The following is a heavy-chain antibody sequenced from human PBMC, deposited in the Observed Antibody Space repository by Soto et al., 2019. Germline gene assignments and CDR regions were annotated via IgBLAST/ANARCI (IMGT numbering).Heavy chain of an antibody. D-gene: IGHD3-16*01. CDR3: ARRVGYYYYYYVEG. V-gene: IGHV4-39*07. J-gene: IGHJ6*03. CDR1: GGSISSSSYY. CDR2: IYYSGST. Sequence: SETLSLTCTVSGGSISSSSYYWGWIRQPPGKGLEWIGSIYYSGSTYYNPSLKSRVTISVDTSKNQFSLKLSSVTAADTAVYFWARRVGYYYYYYVEGWGEGTTVTVSS.